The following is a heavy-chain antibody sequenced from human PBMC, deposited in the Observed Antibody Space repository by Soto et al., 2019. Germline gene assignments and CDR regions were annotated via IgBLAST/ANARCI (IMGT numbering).Heavy chain of an antibody. J-gene: IGHJ6*02. D-gene: IGHD2-2*01. CDR3: ARRKMRAAARTYYYSGMDV. CDR2: INHSGST. CDR1: GGSFSGYY. Sequence: SETLCLTCAVYGGSFSGYYWSWIRQPPGKGLEWIGEINHSGSTNYNPSLKSRVTISVDTSKNQFSLKLSSVTAADTAVYYCARRKMRAAARTYYYSGMDVWGQGTTVTVSS. V-gene: IGHV4-34*01.